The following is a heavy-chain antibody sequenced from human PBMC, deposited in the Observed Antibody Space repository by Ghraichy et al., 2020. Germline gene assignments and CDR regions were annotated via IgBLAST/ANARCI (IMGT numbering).Heavy chain of an antibody. D-gene: IGHD3-22*01. V-gene: IGHV3-53*01. J-gene: IGHJ3*02. Sequence: GESLNISCAASGFTVSSNYMSWVRQAPGKGLEWVSVIYSGGSTYYADSVKGRFTISRDNSKNTLYLQMNSLRAEDTAVYYCARYYDSSGYYWGEGAFDIWGQGTTVTVSS. CDR2: IYSGGST. CDR3: ARYYDSSGYYWGEGAFDI. CDR1: GFTVSSNY.